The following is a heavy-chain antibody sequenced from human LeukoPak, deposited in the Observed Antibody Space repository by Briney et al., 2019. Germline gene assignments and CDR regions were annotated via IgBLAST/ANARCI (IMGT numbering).Heavy chain of an antibody. CDR3: ARFGGFAFDI. V-gene: IGHV4-31*03. J-gene: IGHJ3*02. CDR1: GGSISSGGYY. D-gene: IGHD3-16*01. Sequence: SETLSLTCTVSGGSISSGGYYWSWIRQHPGKGLEWIGYIHYSGSTYYNPSLKSRVTVSVDTSKNQFSLKLSSVTAADTAVYYCARFGGFAFDIWGQGTMVTVSS. CDR2: IHYSGST.